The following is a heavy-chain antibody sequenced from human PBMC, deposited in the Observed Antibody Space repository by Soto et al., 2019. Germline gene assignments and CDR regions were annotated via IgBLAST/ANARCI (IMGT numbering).Heavy chain of an antibody. V-gene: IGHV4-59*01. CDR2: VFYKGNT. J-gene: IGHJ4*02. Sequence: QVQLQESGPGLVKPSETLSLTCTVSGGSITGYYWTWIRQPPGKGLEWIGYVFYKGNTNYNPSLKSRFTISVDASANQFSPRLSSVTAADTAVYYCARSGDSFGFTDYWGQGTLVTVSS. CDR1: GGSITGYY. CDR3: ARSGDSFGFTDY. D-gene: IGHD5-18*01.